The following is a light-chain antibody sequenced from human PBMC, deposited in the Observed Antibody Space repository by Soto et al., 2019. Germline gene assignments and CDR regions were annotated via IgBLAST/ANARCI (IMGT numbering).Light chain of an antibody. CDR1: SSDVGGYNY. Sequence: QSVLTQPRSVSGSPGQSVTISCTGTSSDVGGYNYVSWYQHHPGKAPKLMIYDVDKRPSGVPGRFSGSKSGNTASLTISGLQAEYEADYYCCSYAGSYPFVFGNGKEVTVL. CDR2: DVD. CDR3: CSYAGSYPFV. J-gene: IGLJ1*01. V-gene: IGLV2-11*01.